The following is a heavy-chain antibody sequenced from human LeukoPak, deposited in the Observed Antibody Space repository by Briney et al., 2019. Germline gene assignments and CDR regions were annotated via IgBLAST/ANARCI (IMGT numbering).Heavy chain of an antibody. J-gene: IGHJ4*02. CDR1: GYSISSGYY. CDR2: IYHSGST. Sequence: SETLSLTCAVSGYSISSGYYWGWTRQPPGKGLEWIGSIYHSGSTYYNPSLKSRVTISVDTSKNQFSLKLSSVTAADTAVYYCARRETMITFGGVIVPPTDYWGQGTLVTVSS. CDR3: ARRETMITFGGVIVPPTDY. D-gene: IGHD3-16*02. V-gene: IGHV4-38-2*01.